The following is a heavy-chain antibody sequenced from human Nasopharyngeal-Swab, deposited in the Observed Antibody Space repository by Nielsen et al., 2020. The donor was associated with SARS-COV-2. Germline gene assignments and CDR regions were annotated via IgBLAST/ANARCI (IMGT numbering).Heavy chain of an antibody. Sequence: WIRQPPGKGLEWIGEINHSGCTNYNPSLKRRFTISVDTSKNQVSLKVSSVTAADTAVYYCARGLVMGIFGVVISSKYFDYWGQGTLVTVSS. CDR2: INHSGCT. CDR3: ARGLVMGIFGVVISSKYFDY. J-gene: IGHJ4*02. V-gene: IGHV4-34*01. D-gene: IGHD3-3*01.